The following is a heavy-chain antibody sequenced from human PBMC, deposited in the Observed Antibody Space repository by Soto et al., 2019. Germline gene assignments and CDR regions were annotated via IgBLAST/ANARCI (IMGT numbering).Heavy chain of an antibody. V-gene: IGHV4-30-4*01. D-gene: IGHD3-10*01. Sequence: PSETLSLTCSVSGGSISSGYYYWSWIRQPPGKGLEWIGNIYYSGNTYYNPSLKSRLIISIDTSKNQFSLMVGSVTAADTAVYDCAGSSLYGMDGWGQGTTVTVDS. CDR2: IYYSGNT. J-gene: IGHJ6*01. CDR1: GGSISSGYYY. CDR3: AGSSLYGMDG.